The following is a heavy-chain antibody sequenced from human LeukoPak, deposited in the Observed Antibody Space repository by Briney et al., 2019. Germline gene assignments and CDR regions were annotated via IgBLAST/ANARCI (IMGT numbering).Heavy chain of an antibody. CDR3: ATGLINDYSVPFDY. CDR2: ISAYNGNT. Sequence: GASVKVSCKASGYTFTSYGISWVRQAPGQGLEWMGWISAYNGNTNYAQKLQGRVTMTTDTSTSTAYMELRSLRSDDTAVYYCATGLINDYSVPFDYWGQGTLVTVSS. J-gene: IGHJ4*02. CDR1: GYTFTSYG. V-gene: IGHV1-18*01. D-gene: IGHD4-11*01.